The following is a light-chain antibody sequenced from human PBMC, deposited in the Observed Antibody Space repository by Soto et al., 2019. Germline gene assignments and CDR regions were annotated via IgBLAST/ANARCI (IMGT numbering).Light chain of an antibody. J-gene: IGKJ3*01. Sequence: EIVMTQSPATLSVSPGERVTLSCRASQSVSRSLAWYPQKPGQAPRLLIYGASTRATGIPARFSGSGSGTEFTLTISSLQSEDFAVYYCQQYNNWPPFTFGPGTKVDIK. CDR3: QQYNNWPPFT. V-gene: IGKV3-15*01. CDR2: GAS. CDR1: QSVSRS.